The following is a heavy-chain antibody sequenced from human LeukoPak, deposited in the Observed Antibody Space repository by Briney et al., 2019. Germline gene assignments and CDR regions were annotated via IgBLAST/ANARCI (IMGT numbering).Heavy chain of an antibody. CDR3: ARDPGTYYGSGSYYKIGDPGPLIAFDI. CDR1: GGSISSYY. J-gene: IGHJ3*02. CDR2: IYSRGTT. D-gene: IGHD3-10*01. Sequence: SETLSLTCTVSGGSISSYYWSWIRQSAGKGLEWIGRIYSRGTTNYNPSLKSRVTMSVDTSKNQFSLKLSSVTAADTAVYYCARDPGTYYGSGSYYKIGDPGPLIAFDIWGQGTMVTVSS. V-gene: IGHV4-4*07.